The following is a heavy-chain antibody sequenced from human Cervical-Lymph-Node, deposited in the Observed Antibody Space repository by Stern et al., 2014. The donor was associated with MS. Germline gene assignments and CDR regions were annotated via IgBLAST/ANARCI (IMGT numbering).Heavy chain of an antibody. CDR2: IYSDGST. J-gene: IGHJ5*01. CDR1: GGYMSSKY. V-gene: IGHV4-59*07. CDR3: ARVTGRGTRQNWFDS. Sequence: LQLQESGPGLVKPSDTVSLTCTVSGGYMSSKYWNWIRQPPGKGLEWIGFIYSDGSTNYNPSLKSRVIISLDTSTNQFSLSLTSVTAADTAVYYCARVTGRGTRQNWFDSWGQGTLVTVSS. D-gene: IGHD1-26*01.